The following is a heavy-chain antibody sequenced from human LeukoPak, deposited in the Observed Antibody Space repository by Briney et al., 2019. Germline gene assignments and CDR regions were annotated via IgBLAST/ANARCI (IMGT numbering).Heavy chain of an antibody. CDR2: ISSSSSYI. D-gene: IGHD4-11*01. V-gene: IGHV3-21*01. J-gene: IGHJ4*02. CDR1: GFTFGSYS. Sequence: GGSLRLSCAASGFTFGSYSMNWVRQAPGKGLEWVSSISSSSSYIYYADSVKGRFTISRDNAKNSLYLQMNSLRAEDTAVYYCARDAAAYSNYAYWGQGTLVTVSS. CDR3: ARDAAAYSNYAY.